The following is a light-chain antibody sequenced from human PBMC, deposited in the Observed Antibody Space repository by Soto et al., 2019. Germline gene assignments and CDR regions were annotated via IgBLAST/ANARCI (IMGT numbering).Light chain of an antibody. CDR2: YAS. V-gene: IGKV3-15*01. CDR3: QQYNSWPPIT. CDR1: QSVRNN. J-gene: IGKJ5*01. Sequence: EIMMTQSPATLYVSPGERATLSCRASQSVRNNLAWYQQKPGQAPRLLIYYASTRATGIPARFSGSGSGTEFTLTISSLQSEDFALYYCQQYNSWPPITFGQGTRLEIK.